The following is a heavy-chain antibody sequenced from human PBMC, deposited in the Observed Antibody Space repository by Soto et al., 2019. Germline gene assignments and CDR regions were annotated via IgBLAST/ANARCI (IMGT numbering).Heavy chain of an antibody. D-gene: IGHD6-13*01. CDR1: GFTFTSYG. V-gene: IGHV1-18*04. CDR2: ISGYNGYI. Sequence: SVKVSCKTSGFTFTSYGINWVRQAPGQGLEWMGWISGYNGYIIYAQRFQGRVTMTTDTPTRTANMELRSLRSDETAVYYCARDSTRGSSSWYVKTRDGSFDYWGQGTLVTVSS. CDR3: ARDSTRGSSSWYVKTRDGSFDY. J-gene: IGHJ4*02.